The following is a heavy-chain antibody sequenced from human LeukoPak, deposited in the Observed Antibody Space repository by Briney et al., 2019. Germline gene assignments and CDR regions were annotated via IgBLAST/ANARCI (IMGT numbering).Heavy chain of an antibody. Sequence: GGSLRLSCAASGFIVSNNYMNWVRQAPGKGLEWVSIIYSGGGTYYADSVRGRFTISRDNSKNTLYLQMNSLRADDTAVYYCARGCYYERSGYCPFDYWGPGTLVTVSS. CDR2: IYSGGGT. J-gene: IGHJ4*02. D-gene: IGHD3-22*01. CDR3: ARGCYYERSGYCPFDY. V-gene: IGHV3-53*01. CDR1: GFIVSNNY.